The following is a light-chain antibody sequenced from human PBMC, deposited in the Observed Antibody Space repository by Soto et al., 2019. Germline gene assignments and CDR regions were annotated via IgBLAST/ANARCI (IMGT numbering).Light chain of an antibody. CDR1: QTISSW. CDR3: QQYNDWPLT. Sequence: DIQMPQSPSTLSGSVGDRVXXXXXASQTISSWLAWYQRKPGKAPKXLIYKASTLKSGVPSRFSGSGSGTEFTLTISSLQSEDFALYYCQQYNDWPLTLGQGTKVDIK. V-gene: IGKV1-5*03. J-gene: IGKJ1*01. CDR2: KAS.